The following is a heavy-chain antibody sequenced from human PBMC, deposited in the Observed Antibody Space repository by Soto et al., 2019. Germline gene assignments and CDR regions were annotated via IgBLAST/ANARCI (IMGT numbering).Heavy chain of an antibody. J-gene: IGHJ3*02. CDR2: IRGSA. Sequence: GSLRISGAASGCTFNTYAMSWVRQAPGKGLGWVSGIRGSAYYADAVKGRFTIARDNSKTTLYLQRKSRRAEDTAMYYCAKDKGYSAGAVFESWGQGTMVT. V-gene: IGHV3-23*01. CDR1: GCTFNTYA. CDR3: AKDKGYSAGAVFES. D-gene: IGHD5-18*01.